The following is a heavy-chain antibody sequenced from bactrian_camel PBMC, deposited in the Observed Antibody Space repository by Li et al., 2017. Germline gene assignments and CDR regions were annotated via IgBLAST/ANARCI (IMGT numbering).Heavy chain of an antibody. CDR2: INSDGGIT. CDR3: VIPPSGQWIYSFPY. Sequence: QLVESGGDLVQPGGSLRFSCAASGFAFSSYYMTWVRQTPGKGLEWVSTINSDGGITHYADSVKGRFTISRDNTKNTLTLQLNALKTEDTGMYYCVIPPSGQWIYSFPYWGQGTQVTVS. D-gene: IGHD1*01. V-gene: IGHV3S28*01. J-gene: IGHJ4*01. CDR1: GFAFSSYY.